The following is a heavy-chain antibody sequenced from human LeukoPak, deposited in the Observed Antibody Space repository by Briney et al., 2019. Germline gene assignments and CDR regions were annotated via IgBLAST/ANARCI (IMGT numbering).Heavy chain of an antibody. Sequence: GGCLRLSCAASGFTFSSSSMSWVRQAPGKGLERVSAISDNGGYTYHADSVKGRFTISRDNSKNTLYLQMNSLRAEDTAVYYCAKDMFSSGWYYFEYWGQGTLVTVSS. CDR2: ISDNGGYT. V-gene: IGHV3-23*01. CDR3: AKDMFSSGWYYFEY. J-gene: IGHJ4*02. CDR1: GFTFSSSS. D-gene: IGHD6-19*01.